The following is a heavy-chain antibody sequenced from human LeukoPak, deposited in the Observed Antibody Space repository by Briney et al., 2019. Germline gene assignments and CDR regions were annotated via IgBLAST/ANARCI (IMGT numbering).Heavy chain of an antibody. CDR3: ARQRGIAARPGLGMDV. CDR2: IYSGGST. D-gene: IGHD6-6*01. CDR1: GFTFSNYW. J-gene: IGHJ6*02. Sequence: GGSLRLSCVASGFTFSNYWMTWVRQAPGKGLEWVSVIYSGGSTYYADSVKGRFTISRDNSKNTLYLQMNSLRAEDTAVYYCARQRGIAARPGLGMDVWGQGTTVTVSS. V-gene: IGHV3-66*04.